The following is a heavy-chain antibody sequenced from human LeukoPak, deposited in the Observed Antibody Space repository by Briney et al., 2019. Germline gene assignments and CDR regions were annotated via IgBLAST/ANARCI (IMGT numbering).Heavy chain of an antibody. D-gene: IGHD1-1*01. CDR2: ISPIFGTA. CDR3: ARDNRYNWNANDY. J-gene: IGHJ4*02. Sequence: ASVKVSCKASGGTFSSYTINWVRQAPGQGLEWMGGISPIFGTAKYAQKLQGRLTMTADESSGTAYMELSSLRSDDTAVYYCARDNRYNWNANDYWGQGTLVTVSS. CDR1: GGTFSSYT. V-gene: IGHV1-69*13.